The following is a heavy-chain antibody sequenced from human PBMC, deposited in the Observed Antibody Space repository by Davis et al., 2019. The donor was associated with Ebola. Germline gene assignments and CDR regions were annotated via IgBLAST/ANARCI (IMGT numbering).Heavy chain of an antibody. V-gene: IGHV3-48*01. D-gene: IGHD6-13*01. CDR1: GFTFSSYS. CDR3: ARARLRAAAANWFDP. J-gene: IGHJ5*02. Sequence: GESLKISCAASGFTFSSYSMNWVRQAPGKGLEWVSYISSSSSNIYYADSVKGRFTISRDNAKNSLYLQMNRLRAEDTAVYYCARARLRAAAANWFDPWGQGTLVTVSS. CDR2: ISSSSSNI.